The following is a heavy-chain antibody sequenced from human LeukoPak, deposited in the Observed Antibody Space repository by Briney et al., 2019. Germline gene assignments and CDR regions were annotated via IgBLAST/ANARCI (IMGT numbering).Heavy chain of an antibody. CDR3: ARGVGGYCSGGSCYSGPNWFDP. CDR2: IYTSGST. Sequence: SETLSLTCTVSGGSISSGSYYWSWIRQPAGKGLEWIGRIYTSGSTNYNPSLKSRVTISVDTSKNQFSLKLSSVTAADTAVYYCARGVGGYCSGGSCYSGPNWFDPWGQGTLVTVSS. J-gene: IGHJ5*02. CDR1: GGSISSGSYY. V-gene: IGHV4-61*02. D-gene: IGHD2-15*01.